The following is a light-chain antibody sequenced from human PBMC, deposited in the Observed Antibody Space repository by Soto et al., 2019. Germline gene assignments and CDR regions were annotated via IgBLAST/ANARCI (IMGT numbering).Light chain of an antibody. CDR1: QSVSSSY. CDR2: GAS. J-gene: IGKJ3*01. CDR3: QQYGSL. Sequence: EIVLTQSPCTLSLSPGERATLSCRASQSVSSSYLAWYQQKPGQAPRLLIYGASSRATGIPDRFSGSGSGTDITLTISRLEPEDFAVYYCQQYGSLFGPGTKVDIK. V-gene: IGKV3-20*01.